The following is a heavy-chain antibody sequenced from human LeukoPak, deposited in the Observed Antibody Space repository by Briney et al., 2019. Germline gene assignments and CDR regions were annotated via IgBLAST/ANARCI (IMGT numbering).Heavy chain of an antibody. CDR3: AKSRWETYAVRAFDI. CDR2: IYYSGST. J-gene: IGHJ3*02. Sequence: SETLSLTCTVSGGSISSSSYYWGWIRQPPGKGLEWIGSIYYSGSTYYNPSLKSRISISVDTSRNQFSLNVNSVTAADTAVYYCAKSRWETYAVRAFDIWGQGTMVTVS. V-gene: IGHV4-39*07. CDR1: GGSISSSSYY. D-gene: IGHD1-26*01.